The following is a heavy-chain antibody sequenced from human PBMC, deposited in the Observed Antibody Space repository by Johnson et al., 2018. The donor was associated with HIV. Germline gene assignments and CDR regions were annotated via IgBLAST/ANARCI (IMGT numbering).Heavy chain of an antibody. CDR2: ISSSGSTI. CDR1: GFTFDDFG. CDR3: ASSGELPDDDAFDI. V-gene: IGHV3-48*01. Sequence: VQLVESGGGLVQPGGSLRLSCAASGFTFDDFGMSWVRQAPGKGLEWVSYISSSGSTIYYADSLKSRFTISRDNSKNTLYLHLNSLRAEDTAVYYCASSGELPDDDAFDIWGQGTRVTVSS. J-gene: IGHJ3*02. D-gene: IGHD1-26*01.